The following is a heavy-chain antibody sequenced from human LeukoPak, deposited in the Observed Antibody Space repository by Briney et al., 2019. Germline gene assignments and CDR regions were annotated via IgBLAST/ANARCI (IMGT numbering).Heavy chain of an antibody. CDR2: IYSDNT. J-gene: IGHJ4*02. Sequence: GGSLRLSCTVSGFTVSSNSMSWVRQAPGKGLEWVSFIYSDNTHYSDSVKGRFTISRDNSKNTLYLQKNSLRAEDTAVYYCARRAGAYSHPYDYWGQGTLVTVSS. V-gene: IGHV3-53*01. CDR1: GFTVSSNS. D-gene: IGHD4/OR15-4a*01. CDR3: ARRAGAYSHPYDY.